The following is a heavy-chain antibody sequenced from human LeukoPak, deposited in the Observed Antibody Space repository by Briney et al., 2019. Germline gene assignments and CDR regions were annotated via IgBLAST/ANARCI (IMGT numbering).Heavy chain of an antibody. Sequence: GESLKISCKGSGYSFTSYWIGWVRQMPGKGLEWMGMMYPGDSDTRYSPSLQGQGTISADKSISTAYLQWSSLKASDTAMYYCARRRYYGSGSYAPFDYWGQGTLVTVSS. J-gene: IGHJ4*02. CDR3: ARRRYYGSGSYAPFDY. D-gene: IGHD3-10*01. CDR1: GYSFTSYW. CDR2: MYPGDSDT. V-gene: IGHV5-51*01.